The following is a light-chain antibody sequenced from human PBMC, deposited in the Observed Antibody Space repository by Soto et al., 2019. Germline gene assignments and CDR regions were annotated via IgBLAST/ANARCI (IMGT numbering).Light chain of an antibody. Sequence: DLQMTQSPSSLSASVGDRVTITCQASQDISKYLNWYQQKPGKAPNVLIYDASNLEPGVASRFTGSGSGTDFTFTVNSLQPEESATYYCHQYYNLPDTFGQGTKLEIK. CDR2: DAS. J-gene: IGKJ2*01. CDR3: HQYYNLPDT. CDR1: QDISKY. V-gene: IGKV1-33*01.